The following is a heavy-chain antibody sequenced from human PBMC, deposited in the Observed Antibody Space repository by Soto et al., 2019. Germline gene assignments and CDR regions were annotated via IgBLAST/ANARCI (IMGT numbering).Heavy chain of an antibody. D-gene: IGHD2-2*01. CDR2: INHSGST. J-gene: IGHJ6*03. CDR3: ARRQGYCSSTSCYYYYYYYMDV. V-gene: IGHV4-34*01. CDR1: GGSFSGYY. Sequence: QVQLQQWGAGLLKPSETLSLTCAVYGGSFSGYYWSWIRQPPGKGLEWIGEINHSGSTNYNPSLKSRVTISVDTSKNQFSLKLSSVTAADTAVYYCARRQGYCSSTSCYYYYYYYMDVWGKGTTVTVSS.